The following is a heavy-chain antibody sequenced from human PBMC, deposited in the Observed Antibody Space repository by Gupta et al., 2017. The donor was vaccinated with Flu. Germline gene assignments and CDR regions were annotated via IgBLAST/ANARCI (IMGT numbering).Heavy chain of an antibody. V-gene: IGHV3-23*01. J-gene: IGHJ4*02. CDR3: AKNGGLDGIFSK. D-gene: IGHD2-8*01. CDR1: TFSNYF. Sequence: TFSNYFMSWVRQAPGKGLEWVSTVTADGATTNFAHSVKGRFTTSRDNAKHTVYLQMHSLRXEXTAIYYXAKNGGLDGIFSKWGQGTLVTVSS. CDR2: VTADGATT.